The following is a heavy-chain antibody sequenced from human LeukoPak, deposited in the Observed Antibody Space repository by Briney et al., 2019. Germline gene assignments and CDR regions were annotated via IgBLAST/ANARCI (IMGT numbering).Heavy chain of an antibody. J-gene: IGHJ6*03. CDR3: ARVGIDIVVVPAANYYYYYMDV. D-gene: IGHD2-2*01. CDR1: GYTFTSYY. V-gene: IGHV1-46*01. Sequence: APVKVSCKAPGYTFTSYYMHWVRQAPGQGLEWMGIINPSGGSTSYAQKFQGRVTMTRDTSTSTAYMELRSLRSDDTAVYYCARVGIDIVVVPAANYYYYYMDVRGKGTTVTISS. CDR2: INPSGGST.